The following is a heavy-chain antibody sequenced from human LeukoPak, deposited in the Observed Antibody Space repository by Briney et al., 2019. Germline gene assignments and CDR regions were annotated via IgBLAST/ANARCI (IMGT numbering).Heavy chain of an antibody. Sequence: PGGSLRLSCAASGFTFSSYSMNWVRQAPGKRLEWVSSISSSSSYIYYADSVKGRFTISRDNAKNSLYLQMNSLRAEDTAVYYCARDSSGSIFDYWGQGTLVTVPS. CDR1: GFTFSSYS. CDR3: ARDSSGSIFDY. V-gene: IGHV3-21*01. CDR2: ISSSSSYI. D-gene: IGHD3-22*01. J-gene: IGHJ4*02.